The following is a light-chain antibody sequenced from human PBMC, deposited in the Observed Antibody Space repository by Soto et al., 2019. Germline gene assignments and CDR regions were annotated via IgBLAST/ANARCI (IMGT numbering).Light chain of an antibody. CDR3: ATWDRSLSVGV. V-gene: IGLV1-51*01. J-gene: IGLJ2*01. CDR2: DND. Sequence: QSVLTQPPSVSAAPGQTVTISCSGSSSNIGNNHVFWYQQLPGTAPKLLIYDNDKRPSGIPDRFSGSKSGTSATLGITGLQTGDEADYYCATWDRSLSVGVFGGGTKLTVL. CDR1: SSNIGNNH.